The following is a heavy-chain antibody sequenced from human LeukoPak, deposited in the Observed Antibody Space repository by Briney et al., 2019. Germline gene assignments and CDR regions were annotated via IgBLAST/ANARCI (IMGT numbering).Heavy chain of an antibody. D-gene: IGHD1-26*01. CDR3: AKDRIVGATSGFYFDY. V-gene: IGHV3-30*02. CDR1: GFTFSSYG. Sequence: GGSLRLSCAAPGFTFSSYGMYWDRQAPGKGLEWVAFIRDDGSNTYYADSGKGRFSISRDNSKNTLYLQMNGLRTDDTAVYYCAKDRIVGATSGFYFDYWRQGTLVTVSS. CDR2: IRDDGSNT. J-gene: IGHJ4*02.